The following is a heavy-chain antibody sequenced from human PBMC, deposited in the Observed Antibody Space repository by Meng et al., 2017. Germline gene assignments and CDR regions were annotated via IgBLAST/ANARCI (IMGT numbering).Heavy chain of an antibody. J-gene: IGHJ4*02. CDR1: GFSVTTSY. Sequence: EGQRAETGGGLTQPGGSLRLSCTASGFSVTTSYMSWVRQAPGKGLEWVSVIYSGGSTYYADSVKGRFSISRDNSKNTLYLQMNSLRAEDTAVYFCARDSSSGWYHNYWGQGTLVTVSS. D-gene: IGHD6-19*01. CDR2: IYSGGST. CDR3: ARDSSSGWYHNY. V-gene: IGHV3-53*02.